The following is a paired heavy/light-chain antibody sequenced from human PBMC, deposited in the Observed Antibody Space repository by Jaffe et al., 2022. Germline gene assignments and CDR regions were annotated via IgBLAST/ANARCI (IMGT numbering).Heavy chain of an antibody. J-gene: IGHJ6*03. D-gene: IGHD4-17*01. Sequence: EVQLLESGGGLVQPGGSLRLSCAASGFTFSTYTMSWVRQAPGKGLEWVSGITGSGGGTDYADSVKGRFTISRDNSKNTLYLQMNSLRAEDTAIYYCADNPAGDDYGDFYYYYMDVWGKGTTVTVSS. CDR1: GFTFSTYT. CDR3: ADNPAGDDYGDFYYYYMDV. V-gene: IGHV3-23*01. CDR2: ITGSGGGT.
Light chain of an antibody. CDR1: RSLLHSNGYNY. V-gene: IGKV2-28*01. Sequence: DIVMTQSPLSLPVTPGEPASISCRSSRSLLHSNGYNYLDWYLQKPGQSPQLLIYLGSSRASGVPDRFSGSGSGTDFTLKISRVEAEDVGVYYCMQALQTPPTFGGGTKVEI. CDR2: LGS. J-gene: IGKJ4*01. CDR3: MQALQTPPT.